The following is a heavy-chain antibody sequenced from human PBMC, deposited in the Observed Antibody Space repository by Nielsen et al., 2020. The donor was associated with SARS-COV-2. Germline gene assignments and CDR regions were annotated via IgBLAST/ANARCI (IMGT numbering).Heavy chain of an antibody. CDR3: ARLSCHNLLGCNAFDI. CDR2: INTNTGNP. J-gene: IGHJ3*02. V-gene: IGHV7-4-1*02. Sequence: ASVKVSCKASGYTFTSYAMNWVRQAPGQGLEWMGWINTNTGNPTYAQGFTGRFVFSLDTSVSTAYLQISSLKAEDTAVYYCARLSCHNLLGCNAFDIWGQGTMVTVSS. D-gene: IGHD2-2*02. CDR1: GYTFTSYA.